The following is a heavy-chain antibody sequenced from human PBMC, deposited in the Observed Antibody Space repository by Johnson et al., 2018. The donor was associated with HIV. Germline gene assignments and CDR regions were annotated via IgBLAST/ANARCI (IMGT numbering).Heavy chain of an antibody. CDR1: GFTFSSYA. D-gene: IGHD4-17*01. CDR2: ISGSGGST. J-gene: IGHJ3*01. Sequence: VQLVESGGGLVQPGGSLRLSCAASGFTFSSYAMSWVRQAPGKGLEWVSAISGSGGSTYYADSVKGRFTISRDNSKNTLDLHMNSLRVEDTAVYYCARGYGDYSDFFDVWGQGTMVTVSS. CDR3: ARGYGDYSDFFDV. V-gene: IGHV3-23*04.